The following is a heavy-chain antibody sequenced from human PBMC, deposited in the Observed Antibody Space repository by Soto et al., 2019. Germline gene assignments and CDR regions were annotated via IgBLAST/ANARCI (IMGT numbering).Heavy chain of an antibody. V-gene: IGHV1-69*13. Sequence: SVKVSCKASGGTFSSYAISWVRQAPGQGLEWMGGIIPIFGTANYAQKFQGRVTITADESTSTAYMELSSLRSEDTAVYYCARAPEDYDSSGYYLGAFDIWGQGTMVTVS. CDR2: IIPIFGTA. J-gene: IGHJ3*02. CDR1: GGTFSSYA. CDR3: ARAPEDYDSSGYYLGAFDI. D-gene: IGHD3-22*01.